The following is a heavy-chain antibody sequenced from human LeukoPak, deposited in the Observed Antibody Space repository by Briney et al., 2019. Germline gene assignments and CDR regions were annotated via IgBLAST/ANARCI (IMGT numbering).Heavy chain of an antibody. Sequence: GGSLRLSCAASGFTFSSYWMHWVRQAPGKGLVWVSRINSDGSSTSYADSVKGRFTISRDNAKNTLYLQMNSLRAEDTAVYYCARGSGSYGPDRADDYFDYWGQGTLVTVSS. D-gene: IGHD3-10*01. CDR2: INSDGSST. CDR1: GFTFSSYW. CDR3: ARGSGSYGPDRADDYFDY. V-gene: IGHV3-74*01. J-gene: IGHJ4*02.